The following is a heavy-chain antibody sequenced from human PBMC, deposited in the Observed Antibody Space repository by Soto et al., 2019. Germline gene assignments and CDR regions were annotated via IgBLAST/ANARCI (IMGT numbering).Heavy chain of an antibody. CDR2: IIPIFGTA. J-gene: IGHJ6*02. CDR1: GGTFSSYA. D-gene: IGHD2-2*01. Sequence: SVKVSCKASGGTFSSYAISWVRQAPGQGLEWMGGIIPIFGTANYAQKFQGRVTITADESTSTAYMELSSLRSEDTAVYYCARDPLRVVPAAKLNYYYGMDVWGQGTTVTVSS. CDR3: ARDPLRVVPAAKLNYYYGMDV. V-gene: IGHV1-69*13.